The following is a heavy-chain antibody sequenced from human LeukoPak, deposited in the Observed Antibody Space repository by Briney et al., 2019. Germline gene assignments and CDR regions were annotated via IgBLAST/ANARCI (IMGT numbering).Heavy chain of an antibody. Sequence: ASVKVSCKVSGYTLTELSMHWVRQAPGKGLEWMGGFDPEDGETIYAQKFQGRVTMTEDTSTDTAYMELSSLRSEDTAVYYCATVTYSSSWYNYYGKDVWGQGTTVTVSS. CDR1: GYTLTELS. CDR3: ATVTYSSSWYNYYGKDV. CDR2: FDPEDGET. J-gene: IGHJ6*02. D-gene: IGHD6-13*01. V-gene: IGHV1-24*01.